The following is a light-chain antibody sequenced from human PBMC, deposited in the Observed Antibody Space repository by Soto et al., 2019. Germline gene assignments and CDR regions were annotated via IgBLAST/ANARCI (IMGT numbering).Light chain of an antibody. J-gene: IGKJ5*01. Sequence: EIVLTQSPGTLSLSPGERATLSCSASQNVSSSYLAWYQQKPGLAPRLLIYGASSRATGIPDRFSGSGSGTDFTLTIRRLEPEDFAVYYCQLYGSSVTFGQGTRLEMK. CDR1: QNVSSSY. CDR3: QLYGSSVT. V-gene: IGKV3-20*01. CDR2: GAS.